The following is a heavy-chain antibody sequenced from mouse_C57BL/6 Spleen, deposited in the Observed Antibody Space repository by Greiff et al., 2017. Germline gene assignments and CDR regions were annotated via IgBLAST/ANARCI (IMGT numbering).Heavy chain of an antibody. CDR3: ARGHGQGYAIDY. CDR2: ISDGGSYT. J-gene: IGHJ4*01. D-gene: IGHD3-3*01. V-gene: IGHV5-4*03. CDR1: GFTFSSYA. Sequence: EVKVEESGGGLVKPGGSLKLSCAASGFTFSSYAMSWVRQTPEKRLEWVATISDGGSYTYYPDNVKGRFTISRDNAKNTLYLQMSHLKSEDTAMYYCARGHGQGYAIDYWGQGTSVTVSS.